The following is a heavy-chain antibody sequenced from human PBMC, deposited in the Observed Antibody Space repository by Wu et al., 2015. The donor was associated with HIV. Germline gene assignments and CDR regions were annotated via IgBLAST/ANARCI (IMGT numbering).Heavy chain of an antibody. D-gene: IGHD1/OR15-1a*01. J-gene: IGHJ3*02. Sequence: QVQLVQSGGEVKKPGASVKVSCKTSGYTFTSNYIHWVRQAPGQGLEWMGVINPGGVRVSYAQKFQGRVTMTSDTSTSTVHMALGRLRSEDTAMYYCATRIGNMEAFNIWGQGTMVIVSS. CDR3: ATRIGNMEAFNI. CDR2: INPGGVRV. CDR1: GYTFTSNY. V-gene: IGHV1-46*03.